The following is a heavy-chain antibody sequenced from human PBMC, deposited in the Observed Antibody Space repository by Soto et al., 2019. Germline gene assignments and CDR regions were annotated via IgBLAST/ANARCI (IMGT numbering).Heavy chain of an antibody. CDR2: IKSKTDGGTT. D-gene: IGHD3-22*01. V-gene: IGHV3-15*07. J-gene: IGHJ4*02. Sequence: GGSLRLSCAASGFTFSNAWMNWVRQAPGKGLEWVGRIKSKTDGGTTDYAAPVKGRFTISRDDSKNTLYLQMNSLKTEDTAVYYCTTELVNYYDSSGYYRDYFDYWGQGTLVTVSS. CDR1: GFTFSNAW. CDR3: TTELVNYYDSSGYYRDYFDY.